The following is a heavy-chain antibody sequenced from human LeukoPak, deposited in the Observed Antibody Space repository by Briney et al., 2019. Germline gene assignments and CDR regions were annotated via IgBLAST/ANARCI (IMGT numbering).Heavy chain of an antibody. CDR1: GYTFTGYY. J-gene: IGHJ3*02. CDR3: ARDFSGSYGDAFDI. D-gene: IGHD1-26*01. CDR2: INPNSGGT. V-gene: IGHV1-2*02. Sequence: GASVKVSCKASGYTFTGYYMHWVRQAPGQGLEWMGWINPNSGGTNYAQKFQGRVTMTRDTSISTAYMELSRLRSDDTAVYYCARDFSGSYGDAFDIWGQGTMVTVSS.